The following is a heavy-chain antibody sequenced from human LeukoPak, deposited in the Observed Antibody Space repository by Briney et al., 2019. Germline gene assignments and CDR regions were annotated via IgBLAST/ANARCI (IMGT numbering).Heavy chain of an antibody. CDR2: INSDGSST. CDR3: ARGTHRRWSTVTTLPNDY. V-gene: IGHV3-74*01. CDR1: GFTFSSHW. Sequence: GGSLRLSCAVSGFTFSSHWMHWVRQAPGKGLVWVSRINSDGSSTSYADSVKGRFTISRDNAKNTLYLQMNSLRAEDTAVYYCARGTHRRWSTVTTLPNDYWGQGTLVTVSS. J-gene: IGHJ4*02. D-gene: IGHD4-17*01.